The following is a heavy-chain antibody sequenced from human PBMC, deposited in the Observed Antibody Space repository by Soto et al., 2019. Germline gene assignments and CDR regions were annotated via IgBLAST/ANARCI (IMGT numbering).Heavy chain of an antibody. CDR2: ISNDGNND. CDR3: AKDNFESSGYYSIRTPWFDP. D-gene: IGHD3-22*01. J-gene: IGHJ5*02. CDR1: GFTFSSFG. Sequence: GGSLRLSCAASGFTFSSFGMHWVRQAPGKGLEWVAVISNDGNNDYFADSVKDRFTISRDNSKNTLLLQMSSLSVEDTAVYYCAKDNFESSGYYSIRTPWFDPRGQGTLVTVSS. V-gene: IGHV3-30*18.